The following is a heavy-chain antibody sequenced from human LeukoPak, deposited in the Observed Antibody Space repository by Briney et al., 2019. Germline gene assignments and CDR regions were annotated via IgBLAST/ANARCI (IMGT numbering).Heavy chain of an antibody. CDR3: ASSTTVTVDY. CDR1: GFTFSSYA. J-gene: IGHJ4*02. D-gene: IGHD4-17*01. V-gene: IGHV3-30-3*01. CDR2: ISYDGSNK. Sequence: PGGSLRLSCAASGFTFSSYAMHWVRQAPGKGLEWVAVISYDGSNKYYADSVKGRFTISRDNFKNTLYLQMNSLRAEDTAVYYCASSTTVTVDYWGQGTLVTVSS.